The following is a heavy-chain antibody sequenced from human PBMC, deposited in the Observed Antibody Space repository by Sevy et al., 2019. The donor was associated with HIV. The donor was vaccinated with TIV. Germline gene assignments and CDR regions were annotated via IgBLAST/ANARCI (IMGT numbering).Heavy chain of an antibody. CDR2: ISGSGGST. CDR1: GFTFSSYA. V-gene: IGHV3-23*01. D-gene: IGHD3-9*01. J-gene: IGHJ4*02. Sequence: GGSLRLSCAASGFTFSSYAMSWVRQAPGKGLEWVSAISGSGGSTYYADSVKGRFTISRDNSKNTLYLQMNSLRAEDTDVYYCAKDLKLWYYDMLTCSFGYWGQGTLVTVSS. CDR3: AKDLKLWYYDMLTCSFGY.